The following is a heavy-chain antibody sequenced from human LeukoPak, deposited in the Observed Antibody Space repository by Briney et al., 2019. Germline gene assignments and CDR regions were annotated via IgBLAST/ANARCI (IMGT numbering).Heavy chain of an antibody. D-gene: IGHD2-8*02. CDR3: ARLLRAVDTGAYYFDY. V-gene: IGHV1-69*02. CDR1: GGTFSSYT. J-gene: IGHJ4*02. Sequence: SVKVSCKASGGTFSSYTFNWVRQAPGQGLEWMGRITPIPGITNYAETFQGGVTLTADTSTSTLYMELSSLRSEDTAVYYCARLLRAVDTGAYYFDYWGQGTLVTVSS. CDR2: ITPIPGIT.